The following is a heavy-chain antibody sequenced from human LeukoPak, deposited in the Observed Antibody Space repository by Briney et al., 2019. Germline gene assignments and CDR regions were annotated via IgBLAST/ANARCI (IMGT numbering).Heavy chain of an antibody. CDR3: AKTGAYNTYEIDY. D-gene: IGHD7-27*01. CDR1: GFAFSTYA. V-gene: IGHV3-23*01. Sequence: GGSLRLSCAASGFAFSTYAMSWVRQAPGKGLEWVSAISDSGGSTYYADSVKGRFTISRDNSRDTLNLQMSSLRAEDTAVYYCAKTGAYNTYEIDYWGQGTLVTVSS. J-gene: IGHJ4*02. CDR2: ISDSGGST.